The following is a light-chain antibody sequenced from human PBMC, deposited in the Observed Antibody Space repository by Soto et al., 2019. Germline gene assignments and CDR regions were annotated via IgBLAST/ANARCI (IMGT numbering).Light chain of an antibody. J-gene: IGKJ5*01. V-gene: IGKV2-30*01. CDR1: QSLVYSDGNSY. CDR3: MQGTHWPPTT. CDR2: RAS. Sequence: DVVMTQSPLSLPVTLGQPASMSCRSSQSLVYSDGNSYLSWFQQRPGQSPRRLIYRASNRDSGVPDRFSGSGSGTDFTLKISRVEAEDVGVYFCMQGTHWPPTTFGQGTLLEI.